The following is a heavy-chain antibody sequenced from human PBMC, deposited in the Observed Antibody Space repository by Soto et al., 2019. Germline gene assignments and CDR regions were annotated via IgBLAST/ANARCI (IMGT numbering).Heavy chain of an antibody. Sequence: APLNRSCKASGYTFTRYAMHCVRQAPGQRLEWMGWINAGNGNTKYSQKFQGRVTITRDTSASTAYMELSSLRSEDTSFYYGAGFFTVPAVIGYWVQGTLVTVSS. CDR2: INAGNGNT. CDR3: AGFFTVPAVIGY. CDR1: GYTFTRYA. D-gene: IGHD2-2*02. J-gene: IGHJ4*02. V-gene: IGHV1-3*01.